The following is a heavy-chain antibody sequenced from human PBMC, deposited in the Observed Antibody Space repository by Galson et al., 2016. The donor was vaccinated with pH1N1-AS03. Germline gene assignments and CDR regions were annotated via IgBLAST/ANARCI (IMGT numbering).Heavy chain of an antibody. D-gene: IGHD3-10*01. V-gene: IGHV1-2*02. Sequence: SVKVSCKASGYTFTEYYMYWVRQAPGRGLEWMGWINPNSGGTKSAQKFQGRVTMTRDTSINTAYMELSSLRSDDTAVYYCARGDYFGSGTYKPYDAMDVWGQGTTVTVSS. CDR1: GYTFTEYY. CDR2: INPNSGGT. J-gene: IGHJ6*02. CDR3: ARGDYFGSGTYKPYDAMDV.